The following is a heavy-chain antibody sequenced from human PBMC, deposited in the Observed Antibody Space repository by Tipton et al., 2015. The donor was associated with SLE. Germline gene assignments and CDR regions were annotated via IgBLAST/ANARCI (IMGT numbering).Heavy chain of an antibody. CDR1: GFTFSSYS. CDR2: ISSSSSYI. V-gene: IGHV3-21*01. D-gene: IGHD2-2*01. CDR3: ARGFEYQLQPLDY. Sequence: SLRLSCAASGFTFSSYSMNWVRQAPGKGLEWVSSISSSSSYIYYADSVKGRFTISRDNAKNSLYLQMNSLRAEDTAVYYCARGFEYQLQPLDYWGQGTLVTVSS. J-gene: IGHJ4*02.